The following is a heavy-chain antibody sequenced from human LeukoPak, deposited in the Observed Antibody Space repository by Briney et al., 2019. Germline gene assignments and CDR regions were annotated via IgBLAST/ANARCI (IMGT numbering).Heavy chain of an antibody. Sequence: GASVKVSCKASGYTFTGYYMHWVRQAPGQGLEWMGWINPNSGGTNYARKFQGRVTMTRDTSISTAYMELSRLRSDDTAVYYCARYYYDSGFDYWGQGTLVTVYS. CDR1: GYTFTGYY. D-gene: IGHD3-22*01. V-gene: IGHV1-2*02. CDR3: ARYYYDSGFDY. J-gene: IGHJ4*02. CDR2: INPNSGGT.